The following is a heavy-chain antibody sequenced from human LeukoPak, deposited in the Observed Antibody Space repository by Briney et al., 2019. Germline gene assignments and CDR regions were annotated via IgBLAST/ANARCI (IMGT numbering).Heavy chain of an antibody. CDR1: GFTFSSYA. D-gene: IGHD3-22*01. J-gene: IGHJ3*02. CDR3: AKVRSMIIANDAFDI. Sequence: PGRSLRLSCAASGFTFSSYAMHWVRQAPGKGLEWVAVISYDGSNKYYADSVKGRFTISGDNSKNTLYLQMKSLRAEDTAVYYCAKVRSMIIANDAFDIWGQGTMVTVSS. CDR2: ISYDGSNK. V-gene: IGHV3-30*04.